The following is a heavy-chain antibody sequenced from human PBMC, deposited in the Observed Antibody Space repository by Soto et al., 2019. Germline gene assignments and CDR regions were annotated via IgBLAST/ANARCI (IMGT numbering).Heavy chain of an antibody. J-gene: IGHJ6*02. Sequence: GGSLRLSCAASGFTFSSHSMNWVRQAPGKGLEWVSYISSSSSTIYYADSVKGRFTISRDNAKNSLYLQMNSLRDEDTAVYYCARGLYGWYYYYGMDVWGQGTTVTVSS. CDR3: ARGLYGWYYYYGMDV. CDR2: ISSSSSTI. CDR1: GFTFSSHS. V-gene: IGHV3-48*02. D-gene: IGHD3-16*01.